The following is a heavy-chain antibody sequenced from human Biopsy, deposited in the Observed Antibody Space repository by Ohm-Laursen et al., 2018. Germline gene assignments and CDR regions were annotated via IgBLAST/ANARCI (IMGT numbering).Heavy chain of an antibody. CDR2: ISYNERT. D-gene: IGHD3-9*01. V-gene: IGHV4-31*03. Sequence: TLSLTCCVSGASVKTSGYFWAWIRQRPGKGLEWIGYISYNERTHYNPPLTSRPAISFDTSNNRISLQLRSVSVADTAVYYCVREPKTGTAEAWYFDLWGRGSPVTVPS. CDR3: VREPKTGTAEAWYFDL. J-gene: IGHJ2*01. CDR1: GASVKTSGYF.